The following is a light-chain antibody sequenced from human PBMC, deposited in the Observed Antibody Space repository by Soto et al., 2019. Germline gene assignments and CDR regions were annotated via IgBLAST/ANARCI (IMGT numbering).Light chain of an antibody. V-gene: IGLV2-14*01. J-gene: IGLJ1*01. CDR1: SSDVGGYNY. CDR2: EVS. Sequence: QSVLTQPASVSGSPGQSITISCTGTSSDVGGYNYVSWHQQHPGKAPQLMIYEVSNRPSGVSNRFSGSKSGNTASLTISGLQAEDEADYYCSSYTSSSTRGFGTGTKLTVL. CDR3: SSYTSSSTRG.